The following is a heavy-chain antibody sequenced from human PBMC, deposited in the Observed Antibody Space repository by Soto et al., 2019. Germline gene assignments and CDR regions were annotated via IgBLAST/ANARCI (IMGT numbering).Heavy chain of an antibody. CDR1: GYTFTSYG. J-gene: IGHJ4*02. CDR2: ISAYNGNT. D-gene: IGHD2-21*02. Sequence: GASVKVSCKASGYTFTSYGISWVRQAPGQGLEWMGWISAYNGNTNYAQKLQGRVTMTTDTSTSTAYMELRSLRSDDTAVYYCARDSRAYCGGDCYLPDYWGQGTLVTVSS. CDR3: ARDSRAYCGGDCYLPDY. V-gene: IGHV1-18*01.